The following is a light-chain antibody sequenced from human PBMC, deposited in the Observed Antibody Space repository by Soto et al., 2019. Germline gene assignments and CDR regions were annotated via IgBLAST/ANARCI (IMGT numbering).Light chain of an antibody. CDR3: MQSTQLPPT. J-gene: IGKJ5*01. V-gene: IGKV2D-29*02. CDR2: EVY. CDR1: PFLLHITGETF. Sequence: VMTLTPLSLSVASGQPAAICCNSIPFLLHITGETFPFWYLQKPGQSPQLLIYEVYTRVSGVPDRSSGSGAGTDFTLEISRVETDDVGIYYRMQSTQLPPTFGQGTRLEIK.